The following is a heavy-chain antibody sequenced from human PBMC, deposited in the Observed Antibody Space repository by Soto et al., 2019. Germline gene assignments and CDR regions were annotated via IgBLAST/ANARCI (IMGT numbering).Heavy chain of an antibody. D-gene: IGHD3-3*01. J-gene: IGHJ4*02. V-gene: IGHV1-3*01. CDR1: GYTFTSYA. CDR2: INACNGNT. Sequence: GASVKVSCKASGYTFTSYAMHWVRQAPGQRLEWMGWINACNGNTKYSQKFQGRVTITRDTSASTAYMELSSLRSEDTAVYYCARASFWSYNWGQGTLVTVSS. CDR3: ARASFWSYN.